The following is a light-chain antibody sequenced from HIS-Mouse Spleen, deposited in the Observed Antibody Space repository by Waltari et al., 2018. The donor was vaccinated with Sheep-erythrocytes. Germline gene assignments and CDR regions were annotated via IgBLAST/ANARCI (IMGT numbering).Light chain of an antibody. CDR2: QDS. J-gene: IGLJ2*01. CDR3: QAWDSSTVV. Sequence: SYELTQPPSVSVSPGQTASITCPADKLGAQNACWYHQKPGQSPVLVIYQDSKRPSGIPERFSGSNSGNTATLTISGTQAMDEADYYCQAWDSSTVVFGGGTKLTVL. CDR1: KLGAQN. V-gene: IGLV3-1*01.